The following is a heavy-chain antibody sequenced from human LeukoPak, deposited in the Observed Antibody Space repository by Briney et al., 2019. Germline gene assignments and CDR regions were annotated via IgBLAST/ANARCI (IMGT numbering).Heavy chain of an antibody. D-gene: IGHD4-23*01. J-gene: IGHJ4*02. CDR1: GFTFSSYW. CDR3: ARGNYGGQPLDY. V-gene: IGHV3-74*01. Sequence: GGSLRLSCAASGFTFSSYWMHWVRQAPGKVLVWVSRINSDGSSTSYADSVKGRFTISRDNAKNTLYLQMNSLRAEDTAVYYCARGNYGGQPLDYWGQGTLVTVSS. CDR2: INSDGSST.